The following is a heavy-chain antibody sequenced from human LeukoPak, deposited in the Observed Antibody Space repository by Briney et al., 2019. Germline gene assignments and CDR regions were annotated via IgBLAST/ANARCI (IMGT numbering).Heavy chain of an antibody. CDR1: GGSIGSGGYY. J-gene: IGHJ4*02. CDR3: ARGVHRRYFDY. V-gene: IGHV4-39*07. CDR2: INHSGST. Sequence: SETLSLTCTVSGGSIGSGGYYWSWIRQPPGKGLEWIGEINHSGSTNYNPSLKSRVTISVDTSKNQFSLKLSSVTAADTAVYYCARGVHRRYFDYWGQGTLVTVSS.